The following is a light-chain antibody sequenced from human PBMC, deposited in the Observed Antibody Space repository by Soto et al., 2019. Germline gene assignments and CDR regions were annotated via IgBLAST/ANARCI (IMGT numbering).Light chain of an antibody. CDR1: QSVSHF. J-gene: IGKJ4*01. V-gene: IGKV3-11*01. CDR2: DTS. Sequence: EIVLTQSPATLSLSPGESATLSCRASQSVSHFLAWYQQKPGQAPRLLIYDTSSRATGIPGRFSGSGSGTDFTFTIDSLEPEDSAVYYCQQRTDWPTFGGGTKVEI. CDR3: QQRTDWPT.